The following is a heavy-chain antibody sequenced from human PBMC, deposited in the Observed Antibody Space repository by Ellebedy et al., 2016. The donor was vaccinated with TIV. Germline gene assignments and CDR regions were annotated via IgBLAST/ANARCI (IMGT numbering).Heavy chain of an antibody. CDR2: ISYDGSNK. V-gene: IGHV3-30-3*01. Sequence: PGGSLRLSCVASGFTFSSYAMHWVRQAPGKGLEWVAVISYDGSNKYYADSVKGRFTISRANSKNTLYLQMNSLRAEDTAVYYCARDFRNVDTAMVTGYYYGMDVWGQGTTVTVSS. CDR1: GFTFSSYA. CDR3: ARDFRNVDTAMVTGYYYGMDV. J-gene: IGHJ6*02. D-gene: IGHD5-18*01.